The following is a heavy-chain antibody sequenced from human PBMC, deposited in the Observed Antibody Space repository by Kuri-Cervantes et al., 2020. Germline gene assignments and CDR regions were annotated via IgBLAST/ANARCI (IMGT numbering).Heavy chain of an antibody. J-gene: IGHJ6*03. D-gene: IGHD1-26*01. CDR2: ISWNSGSI. CDR1: GFTFDDYA. V-gene: IGHV3-9*01. Sequence: SLKISCAASGFTFDDYAMHWVRQAPGKGLEWVSGISWNSGSIGYADSVKGRFTISRDNAKNSLYLQMNSLRAEDTAVYYCASRTWEGRGHYYYYYMDVWGKGTTVTVSS. CDR3: ASRTWEGRGHYYYYYMDV.